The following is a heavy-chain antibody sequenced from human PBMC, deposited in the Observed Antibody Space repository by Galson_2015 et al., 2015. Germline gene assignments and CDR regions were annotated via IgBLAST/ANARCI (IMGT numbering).Heavy chain of an antibody. Sequence: SGYTFTSYAMHWVRQAPGQRLEWMGWINAGNGNTKYSQKFQGRVTITRDTSASTAYMELSSLRSEGTAVYYCARTVYDSSGYYDFDYWGQGTLVTVSS. CDR2: INAGNGNT. CDR1: GYTFTSYA. J-gene: IGHJ4*02. V-gene: IGHV1-3*01. D-gene: IGHD3-22*01. CDR3: ARTVYDSSGYYDFDY.